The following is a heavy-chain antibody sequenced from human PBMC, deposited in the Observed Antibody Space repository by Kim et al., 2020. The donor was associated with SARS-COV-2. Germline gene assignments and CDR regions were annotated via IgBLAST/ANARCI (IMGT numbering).Heavy chain of an antibody. J-gene: IGHJ3*02. V-gene: IGHV3-48*02. Sequence: GGSLRLSCATSGFTFSGYDMHWVRRAPGKGLEWLSFITQSSTTIYYADSVKGRFIISRDNAKNSLYLQMNSLRDEDTALYYCVGDRRAGAFDIWGQGTMVTVSS. CDR2: ITQSSTTI. CDR3: VGDRRAGAFDI. CDR1: GFTFSGYD.